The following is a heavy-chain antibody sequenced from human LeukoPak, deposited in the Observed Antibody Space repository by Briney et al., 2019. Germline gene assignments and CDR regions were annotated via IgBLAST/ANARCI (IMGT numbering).Heavy chain of an antibody. CDR3: AICSRRVNYFDYFMDV. V-gene: IGHV3-66*02. J-gene: IGHJ6*03. CDR2: IYSSCST. CDR1: GSIVRSNY. D-gene: IGHD2/OR15-2a*01. Sequence: PGGPMRLSCAASGSIVRSNYMTWVGQAPGKGLGGVSIIYSSCSTYYADSVKGRFTVSRDNSKNTLYLQMNSLRAEDTAVYYCAICSRRVNYFDYFMDVWGNGTTVTVSS.